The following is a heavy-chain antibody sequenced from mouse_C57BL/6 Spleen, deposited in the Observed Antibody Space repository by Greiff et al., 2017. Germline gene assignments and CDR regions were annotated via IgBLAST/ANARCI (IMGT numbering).Heavy chain of an antibody. CDR1: GFNIKDDY. Sequence: EVKLQQSGAELVRPGASVKLSCTASGFNIKDDYMHWVKQRPEQGLEWIGWIDPENGDTEYASKFQGKATITADTSSNTAYLQLSSLTSEDTAIYYCTSYGKGYWYFDVWGTGTTVTVSS. J-gene: IGHJ1*03. V-gene: IGHV14-4*01. D-gene: IGHD1-1*01. CDR3: TSYGKGYWYFDV. CDR2: IDPENGDT.